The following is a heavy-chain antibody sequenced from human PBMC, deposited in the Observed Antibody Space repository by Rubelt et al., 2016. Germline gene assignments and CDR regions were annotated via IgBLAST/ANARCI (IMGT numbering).Heavy chain of an antibody. J-gene: IGHJ3*02. Sequence: QVKLQESGPGLVKPSETLSLTCTVSGGSISSYYWSWIRQPPGKGLEWIGYIYYSGSTNYIPSLKSRVSISLDTSKNQFSLKLSPVTAADTAVYYCARSWAWTARKDAFDIWGQGTMVTVSS. D-gene: IGHD6-6*01. CDR1: GGSISSYY. V-gene: IGHV4-59*01. CDR3: ARSWAWTARKDAFDI. CDR2: IYYSGST.